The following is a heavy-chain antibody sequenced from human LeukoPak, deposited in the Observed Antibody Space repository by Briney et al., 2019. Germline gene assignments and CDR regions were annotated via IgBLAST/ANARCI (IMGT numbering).Heavy chain of an antibody. V-gene: IGHV4-61*05. Sequence: SETLSLTCTVSGGSISSSTYYWSWIRQPPGKGLEWIGYIYYSGSTNYNPSLKSRVTISVDTSKNQFSLKLISVTAADTAVYYCARGPPPDFDYWGQGTLVTVSS. CDR1: GGSISSSTYY. J-gene: IGHJ4*02. CDR3: ARGPPPDFDY. CDR2: IYYSGST.